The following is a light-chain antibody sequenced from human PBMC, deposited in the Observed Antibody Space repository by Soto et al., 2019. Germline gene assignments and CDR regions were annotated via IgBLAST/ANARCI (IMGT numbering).Light chain of an antibody. CDR2: GAS. CDR3: QHYNNWPLT. V-gene: IGKV3-15*01. CDR1: QSVSIN. J-gene: IGKJ4*01. Sequence: EIVMTQSPATLSVSPGERATLSCRAIQSVSINLAWYQQKPGQAPRLLINGASTRATGIPARFSGSGSGTEFTLTISSLQSEDFAVYYCQHYNNWPLTFGGGTKVDIK.